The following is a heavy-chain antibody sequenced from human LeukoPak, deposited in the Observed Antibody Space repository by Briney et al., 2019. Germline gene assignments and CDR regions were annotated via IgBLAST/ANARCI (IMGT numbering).Heavy chain of an antibody. V-gene: IGHV3-20*04. J-gene: IGHJ4*02. CDR2: INWNGGST. CDR3: ARVNNWNDGGYFDY. Sequence: PGGSLRLSCAASGFTFDDYGMSWVRQAPGKGLEWVSGINWNGGSTGYADSVEGRFTISRDNAKNSLYLQMNSLRAEDTALYYCARVNNWNDGGYFDYWGQGTLVTVSS. CDR1: GFTFDDYG. D-gene: IGHD1-1*01.